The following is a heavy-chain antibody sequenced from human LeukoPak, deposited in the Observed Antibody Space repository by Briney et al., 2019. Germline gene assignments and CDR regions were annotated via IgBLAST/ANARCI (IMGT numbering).Heavy chain of an antibody. CDR1: GFTFSSYS. V-gene: IGHV3-48*04. CDR3: ARGSDP. CDR2: ISSSGTI. Sequence: GGSLRLSCAASGFTFSSYSMNWVRQAPGKGLEWVSHISSSGTIYYADSVKGRATISRDNAKNSLYLQMNSLRAEDTAVYYCARGSDPWGQGTLVTVSS. J-gene: IGHJ5*02.